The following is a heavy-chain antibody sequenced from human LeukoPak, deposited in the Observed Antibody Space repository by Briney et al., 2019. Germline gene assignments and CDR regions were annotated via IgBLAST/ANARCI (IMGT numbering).Heavy chain of an antibody. CDR2: ISGSGGST. CDR3: AKDPYCSSTSCYQGNWFDP. J-gene: IGHJ5*02. V-gene: IGHV3-23*01. D-gene: IGHD2-2*01. Sequence: GGSLRLSCAASGFTFSSYAMSWVRQAPGKGLEWVSAISGSGGSTYYADSVKGRFTISRDNSKNTLCLQMNSLRAEDTAVYYCAKDPYCSSTSCYQGNWFDPWGQGILVTVSS. CDR1: GFTFSSYA.